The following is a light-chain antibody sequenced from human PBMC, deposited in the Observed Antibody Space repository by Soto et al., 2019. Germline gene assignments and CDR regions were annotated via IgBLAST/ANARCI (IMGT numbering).Light chain of an antibody. CDR3: NSYTSSSTPYV. CDR2: EVS. V-gene: IGLV2-14*01. J-gene: IGLJ1*01. CDR1: SSDVGGYNY. Sequence: LAQPASVSVSPGQSITISCTGTSSDVGGYNYVSWYQQHPGKAPKLMIYEVSNRPSGVSNRFSGSKSGNTASLTISGLQAEDEADYYCNSYTSSSTPYVFGTGTKVTVL.